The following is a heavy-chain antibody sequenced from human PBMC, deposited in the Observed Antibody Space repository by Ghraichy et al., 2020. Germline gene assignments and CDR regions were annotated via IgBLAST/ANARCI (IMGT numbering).Heavy chain of an antibody. V-gene: IGHV3-48*02. J-gene: IGHJ4*02. Sequence: GALNISCAASGFTFRTYSMNWVRQAPGKGLEWVSYISSSSNPILYADSVKGRFTISRDNAKNSLYLQMDSLRDEDTAVYYCARWRGDLSIFFDYWGQGALVTVSS. CDR1: GFTFRTYS. CDR3: ARWRGDLSIFFDY. CDR2: ISSSSNPI. D-gene: IGHD3-16*01.